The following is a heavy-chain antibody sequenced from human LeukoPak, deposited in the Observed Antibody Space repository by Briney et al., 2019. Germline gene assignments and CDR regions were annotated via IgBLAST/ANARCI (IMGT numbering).Heavy chain of an antibody. V-gene: IGHV1-18*01. D-gene: IGHD5-24*01. CDR1: GYTFTSYG. CDR3: ARAPLEKNYYYYYMDV. Sequence: ASVKVSCKASGYTFTSYGISWVRQAPGQGLEWMGWIRAYNGNTNYAQKLQGRVTMTTDTSTSTAYMELRSLRSDDTAVYYCARAPLEKNYYYYYMDVWGKGTTVTVSS. CDR2: IRAYNGNT. J-gene: IGHJ6*03.